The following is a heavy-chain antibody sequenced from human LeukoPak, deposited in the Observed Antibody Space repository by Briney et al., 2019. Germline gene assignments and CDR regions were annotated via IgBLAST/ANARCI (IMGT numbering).Heavy chain of an antibody. CDR2: IYYSGST. V-gene: IGHV4-59*01. J-gene: IGHJ4*02. CDR3: ARWSGYALD. CDR1: GGSISSYY. Sequence: SETLSLTCTVSGGSISSYYWSWIRQPPGKGLEWIGYIYYSGSTNYNPSLKSRVNMSIDTSKNQFSLKLSSVPAADTAVYYCARWSGYALDWGQGTLVTVSS. D-gene: IGHD2-2*01.